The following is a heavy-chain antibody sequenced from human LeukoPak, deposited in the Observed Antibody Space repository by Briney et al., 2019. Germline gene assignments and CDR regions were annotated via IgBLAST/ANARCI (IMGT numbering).Heavy chain of an antibody. CDR2: LSYDGTNK. Sequence: GGSLRLSCAASGFTFSSYGLHWVRQAPGKGLEWVAVLSYDGTNKYHADSVKGRFTISRDNSKNTLYLQMNSLRAEDTAVYYCAKDRDPYDYGSGSYYNGVFDYWGQGTLVTVSS. CDR3: AKDRDPYDYGSGSYYNGVFDY. CDR1: GFTFSSYG. J-gene: IGHJ4*02. V-gene: IGHV3-30*18. D-gene: IGHD3-10*01.